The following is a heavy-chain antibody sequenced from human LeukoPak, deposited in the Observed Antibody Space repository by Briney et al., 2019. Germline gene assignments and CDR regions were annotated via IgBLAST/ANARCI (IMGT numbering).Heavy chain of an antibody. Sequence: SETLSLTCYVPGVLVSDACYYWIWIRQHPGKGLEWIGYKYYSGSAKYNPSLKSRLTISIDTSKNQFSLQLSSVTAADTATYYCATPHCSGSSCLDVVNMWGQGTRVTVSS. CDR3: ATPHCSGSSCLDVVNM. V-gene: IGHV4-31*03. CDR1: GVLVSDACYY. D-gene: IGHD2-2*01. J-gene: IGHJ3*02. CDR2: KYYSGSA.